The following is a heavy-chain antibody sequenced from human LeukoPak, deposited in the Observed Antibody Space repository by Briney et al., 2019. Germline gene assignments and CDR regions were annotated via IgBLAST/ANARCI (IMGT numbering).Heavy chain of an antibody. D-gene: IGHD5-24*01. CDR1: GFNFITAA. CDR3: VKDIQLSA. J-gene: IGHJ3*01. V-gene: IGHV3-23*01. CDR2: IGSVGEST. Sequence: GSLRLSCAASGFNFITAAMTWVRQAPGKGLEWVSLIGSVGESTYYADSVKGRFTISRDNVNHTLFLQMNSLRVEDTAMYYCVKDIQLSAWGLGTMVTVSS.